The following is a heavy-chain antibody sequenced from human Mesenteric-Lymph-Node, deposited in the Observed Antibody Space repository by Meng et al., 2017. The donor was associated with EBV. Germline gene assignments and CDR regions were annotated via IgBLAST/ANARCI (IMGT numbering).Heavy chain of an antibody. V-gene: IGHV4-39*07. Sequence: HPQLQESGPGLVKPSETLSLTCTVSGDSISTGSYYWGWIRQPPGKGLEWIGTIYYSGSTYNNPSLKSRVTISVDTSKNQFSLKLSSVTAADTAVYYRARDWGLRAYFQYWGQGTLVTVSS. CDR2: IYYSGST. CDR3: ARDWGLRAYFQY. CDR1: GDSISTGSYY. J-gene: IGHJ1*01. D-gene: IGHD3-16*01.